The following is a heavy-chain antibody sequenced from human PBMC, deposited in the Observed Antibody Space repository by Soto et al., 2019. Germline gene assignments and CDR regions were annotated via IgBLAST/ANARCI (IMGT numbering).Heavy chain of an antibody. J-gene: IGHJ4*02. CDR2: IFYTGTT. V-gene: IGHV4-39*02. CDR1: GGSINYNSYH. Sequence: SETLSLTCSVSGGSINYNSYHWGWIRQPPGQGLEWIGSIFYTGTTFYNPSLESRVTMSVDTSKNSFSLHLTFVTAADTAVYFCARLVVVAPVANVWGQGTLVTVSS. D-gene: IGHD2-2*01. CDR3: ARLVVVAPVANV.